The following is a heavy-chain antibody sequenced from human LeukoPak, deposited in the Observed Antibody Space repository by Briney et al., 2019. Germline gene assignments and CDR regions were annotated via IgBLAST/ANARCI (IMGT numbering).Heavy chain of an antibody. V-gene: IGHV4-30-4*08. CDR1: GGSISSGDYY. D-gene: IGHD2-2*01. J-gene: IGHJ6*03. CDR3: ARVAIVVVPAAPDIDYYYYYMDV. CDR2: IYYSGST. Sequence: SETLSLTCTVSGGSISSGDYYWSWIRQPPGKGLEWIGYIYYSGSTYYNPSLKSRVTISVDTSKNQLSLKLSSVTAADTAVYYCARVAIVVVPAAPDIDYYYYYMDVWGKGTTVTVSS.